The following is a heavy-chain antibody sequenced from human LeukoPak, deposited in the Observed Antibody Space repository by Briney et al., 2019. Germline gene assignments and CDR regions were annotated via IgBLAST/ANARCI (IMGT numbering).Heavy chain of an antibody. CDR2: ISYDGSNK. CDR1: GFSFSTYA. Sequence: GGSLRLSCAASGFSFSTYAMHWVRQAPGKGLEWVAFISYDGSNKFFADSVKGRFTISRDNSKNTLYLHMNNLRADDTAVYYCAGLRKSYYYDSTNAFDIWGQGTMVTVSS. D-gene: IGHD3-22*01. J-gene: IGHJ3*02. CDR3: AGLRKSYYYDSTNAFDI. V-gene: IGHV3-30-3*01.